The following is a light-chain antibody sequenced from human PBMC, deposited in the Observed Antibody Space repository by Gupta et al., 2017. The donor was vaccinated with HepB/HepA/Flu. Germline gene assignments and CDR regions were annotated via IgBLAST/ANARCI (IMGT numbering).Light chain of an antibody. CDR2: DTN. CDR1: TGAVTSGHY. CDR3: LLYYGGPRI. J-gene: IGLJ2*01. V-gene: IGLV7-46*01. Sequence: QAMVTQEPSLTVSPGGTVTPTCGSTTGAVTSGHYPYWFQQKPGQAPRTLIYDTNIKHSWTPARFSGSLLGGQAALTLSGAQPEDEAEYYCLLYYGGPRIFGGGTKLTVL.